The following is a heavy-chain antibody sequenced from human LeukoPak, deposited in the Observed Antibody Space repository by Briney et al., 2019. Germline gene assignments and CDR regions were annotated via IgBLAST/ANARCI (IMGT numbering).Heavy chain of an antibody. CDR3: ARDKGGKYPSYYFDF. CDR2: ISGDSGNT. D-gene: IGHD1-26*01. V-gene: IGHV3-9*01. Sequence: GGSLRLSCAASGFTFDDYDMHWVRQAPGKGLEWVSGISGDSGNTNSADSVKGRFTISRDNAKNSLYLQMNSLRAEDTAFYYCARDKGGKYPSYYFDFWGQGTLVTVSS. CDR1: GFTFDDYD. J-gene: IGHJ4*02.